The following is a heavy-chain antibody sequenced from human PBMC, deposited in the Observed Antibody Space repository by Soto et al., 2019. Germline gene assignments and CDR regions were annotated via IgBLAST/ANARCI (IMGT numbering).Heavy chain of an antibody. Sequence: SLRLSCAASGFTFDDYAMHWVRQAPGKGLEWVSGISWNSDSIGYADSVKGRFTISRDNSKNTLYLQMNSLRAEDTAVYYCARETYYDFWSGPYYGMDVWGQGTTVTVSS. CDR2: ISWNSDSI. J-gene: IGHJ6*02. D-gene: IGHD3-3*01. CDR1: GFTFDDYA. V-gene: IGHV3-9*01. CDR3: ARETYYDFWSGPYYGMDV.